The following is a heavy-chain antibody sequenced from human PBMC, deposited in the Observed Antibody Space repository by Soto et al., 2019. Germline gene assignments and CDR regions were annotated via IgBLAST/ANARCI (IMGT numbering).Heavy chain of an antibody. CDR1: GYTFTGYY. J-gene: IGHJ4*02. V-gene: IGHV1-2*02. Sequence: GASVKVSCKASGYTFTGYYMHWVRQAPGQGLEWMGWINPNGGGTNYAQKFQGRVTMTRDTSISTAYMELSRLRSDDTAVYYCASSITMIGDFDYWGQGTLVTVSS. CDR3: ASSITMIGDFDY. D-gene: IGHD3-22*01. CDR2: INPNGGGT.